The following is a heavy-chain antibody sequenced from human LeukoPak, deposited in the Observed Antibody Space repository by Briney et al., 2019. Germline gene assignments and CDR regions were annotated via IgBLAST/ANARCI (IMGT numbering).Heavy chain of an antibody. CDR2: IHFSGSDI. D-gene: IGHD1-26*01. CDR1: GFTFSDYY. V-gene: IGHV3-11*01. J-gene: IGHJ4*02. Sequence: GGSLRLSCAASGFTFSDYYMGWIRQAPGKGLECVSYIHFSGSDIYYADSVRGRFTISRDNARNSLYLQMNSLRAEDTAIYYCARDIVAAGLFFDYWGQGTPVTVSS. CDR3: ARDIVAAGLFFDY.